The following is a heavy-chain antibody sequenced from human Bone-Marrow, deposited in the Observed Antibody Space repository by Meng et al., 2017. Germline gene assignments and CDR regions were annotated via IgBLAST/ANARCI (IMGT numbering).Heavy chain of an antibody. Sequence: EGQLVGSGGGSGQPGGSLMLSCVASGVSFTDAWMSWVRQAPGKGLEWVGRIETKSEGGTADYAAPVKGRFSISRDDSKNTLYLQMNTLISEDTGVYFCATGAAAADHWGQGTLVTVCS. J-gene: IGHJ4*02. V-gene: IGHV3-15*04. CDR1: GVSFTDAW. CDR3: ATGAAAADH. D-gene: IGHD6-13*01. CDR2: IETKSEGGTA.